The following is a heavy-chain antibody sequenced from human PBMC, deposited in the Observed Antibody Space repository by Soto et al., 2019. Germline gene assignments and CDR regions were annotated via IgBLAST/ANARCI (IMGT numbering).Heavy chain of an antibody. J-gene: IGHJ4*02. Sequence: ASVNVSCKASGYTFTSYYMHWVRQAPGQGLEWMGIINPSGGSTSYAQKFQGRVTMTRDTSTSTVYMELSSLRSEDTAVYYCASSAGYYDSPFGYWGQGTLVTVS. CDR2: INPSGGST. CDR1: GYTFTSYY. V-gene: IGHV1-46*03. CDR3: ASSAGYYDSPFGY. D-gene: IGHD3-22*01.